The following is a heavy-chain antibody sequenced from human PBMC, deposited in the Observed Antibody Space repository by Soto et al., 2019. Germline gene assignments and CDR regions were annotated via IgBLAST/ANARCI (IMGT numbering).Heavy chain of an antibody. CDR2: ISYSGTT. CDR3: ARNELGLDFDY. Sequence: SETLSLTCTFSGFSIISRNNYWTWIRQPPGKGLEWIGSISYSGTTYYSPSLKSRVTMFIDTSKNQFFLKLTSVTAADTAVVFCARNELGLDFDYWGQGTMVTVSS. D-gene: IGHD6-13*01. J-gene: IGHJ4*02. CDR1: GFSIISRNNY. V-gene: IGHV4-39*01.